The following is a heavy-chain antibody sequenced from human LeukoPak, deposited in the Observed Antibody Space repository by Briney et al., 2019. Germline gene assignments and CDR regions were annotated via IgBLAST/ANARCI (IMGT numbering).Heavy chain of an antibody. Sequence: SETLSLTCAVYGGSFSDYYWSWIRQPPGKGLEWIGEINHSGSTNYNPSLKSRVTMSVDTSKNQFSLKLSSVTAADTAVYYCARGSGYCSGGSCSLYYFDYWGQGTLVTVSS. CDR2: INHSGST. D-gene: IGHD2-15*01. V-gene: IGHV4-34*01. J-gene: IGHJ4*02. CDR3: ARGSGYCSGGSCSLYYFDY. CDR1: GGSFSDYY.